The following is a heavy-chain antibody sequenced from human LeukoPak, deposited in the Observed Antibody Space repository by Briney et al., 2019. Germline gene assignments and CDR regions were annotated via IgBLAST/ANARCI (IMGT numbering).Heavy chain of an antibody. CDR2: ISGSGGST. CDR1: GFTFSSYA. V-gene: IGHV3-23*01. D-gene: IGHD6-13*01. CDR3: AKEGQQLVQIQPYYFDY. J-gene: IGHJ4*02. Sequence: GGSLRLSCAASGFTFSSYAMSWVRQAPGKGLEWVSAISGSGGSTYYADSVKGRFTISRDNSKNTLYLQMNSLRAEDTAVYYCAKEGQQLVQIQPYYFDYGGQGTLVTVSS.